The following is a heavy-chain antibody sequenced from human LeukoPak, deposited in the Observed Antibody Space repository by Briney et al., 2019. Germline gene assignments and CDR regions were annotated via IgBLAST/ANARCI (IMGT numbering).Heavy chain of an antibody. CDR2: FRYSVNT. V-gene: IGHV4-39*07. Sequence: PSETLPLTCTVSGGSISSSGYYWGWIRQPPGKGLEWIGSFRYSVNTFYNPSLKSRVTISVDTSKNQFSLKLSSVTAADTAVYYCARERDYWGQGTQVTVSS. CDR3: ARERDY. J-gene: IGHJ4*02. CDR1: GGSISSSGYY.